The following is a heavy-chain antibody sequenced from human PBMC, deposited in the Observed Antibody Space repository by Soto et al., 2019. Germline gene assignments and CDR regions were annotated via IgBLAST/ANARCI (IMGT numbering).Heavy chain of an antibody. CDR2: MYYTGST. D-gene: IGHD6-13*01. Sequence: QLQLQESGPGLVKPSETQSLTCTLSGGSIRSSSYYWGWIRQPPGKGMAWIGSMYYTGSTYHNPSLKSGVTISVDTSKNQVSLKLSSVTAAHTAVYYCARHAYTSSWYNWFDPWGQGTLVTVSS. CDR1: GGSIRSSSYY. J-gene: IGHJ5*02. V-gene: IGHV4-39*01. CDR3: ARHAYTSSWYNWFDP.